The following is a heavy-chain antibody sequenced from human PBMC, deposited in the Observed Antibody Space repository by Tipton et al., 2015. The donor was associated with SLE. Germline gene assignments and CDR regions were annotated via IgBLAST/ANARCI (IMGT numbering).Heavy chain of an antibody. CDR3: ARGPHSGYDYGAYYYYGMDV. J-gene: IGHJ6*02. CDR1: GFTFSSYS. V-gene: IGHV3-21*03. CDR2: ISSSSSYI. D-gene: IGHD5-12*01. Sequence: GSLRLSCAASGFTFSSYSMNWVRQAPGKGLEWVSSISSSSSYIYYADSVKGRFTISRDNAKNSLYLQMNSLRAEDTAVYYCARGPHSGYDYGAYYYYGMDVWGQGTTVTVSS.